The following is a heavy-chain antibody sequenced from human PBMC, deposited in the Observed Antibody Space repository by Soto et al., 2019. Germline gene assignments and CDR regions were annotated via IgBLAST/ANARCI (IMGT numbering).Heavy chain of an antibody. D-gene: IGHD6-13*01. Sequence: SETLSLTCTVSGASITQYYWNWIRQSPGKGLEWIVSVSSTGSTVFNPSLTSRVTVSLDTSKNQFSLTLNSVTAADTAVYYCAREMYSRALGYGMDVWGQGTTVTVSS. CDR3: AREMYSRALGYGMDV. J-gene: IGHJ6*02. CDR1: GASITQYY. V-gene: IGHV4-59*01. CDR2: VSSTGST.